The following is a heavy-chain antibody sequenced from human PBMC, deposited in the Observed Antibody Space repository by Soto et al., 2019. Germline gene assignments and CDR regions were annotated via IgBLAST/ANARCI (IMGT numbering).Heavy chain of an antibody. J-gene: IGHJ4*02. Sequence: DSCPTLVNPTQTLTLTCTFSGSSLNTTAVGVGWIRQPPGKALEWLALIYWDNDKRYNPSLKTRLTSTKDTSKNQVVTTMTNMDPVDTATYYCEHRDSTGTTTYFDSWGQGITVTVHS. CDR3: EHRDSTGTTTYFDS. V-gene: IGHV2-5*02. D-gene: IGHD1-1*01. CDR2: IYWDNDK. CDR1: GSSLNTTAVG.